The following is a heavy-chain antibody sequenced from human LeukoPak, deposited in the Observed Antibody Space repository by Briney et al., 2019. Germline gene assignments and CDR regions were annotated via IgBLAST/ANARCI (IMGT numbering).Heavy chain of an antibody. J-gene: IGHJ6*03. Sequence: ASVKVSCKTSGYSFTSQDMHWVRQAPGQGLEWMGWINPNSGGTNYAQKFQGRVTMTRDTSISTAYMELSRLRSDDTAVYYCARGDIVVVLAADYYYSYMDVWGKGTTVTISS. D-gene: IGHD2-15*01. V-gene: IGHV1-2*02. CDR1: GYSFTSQD. CDR3: ARGDIVVVLAADYYYSYMDV. CDR2: INPNSGGT.